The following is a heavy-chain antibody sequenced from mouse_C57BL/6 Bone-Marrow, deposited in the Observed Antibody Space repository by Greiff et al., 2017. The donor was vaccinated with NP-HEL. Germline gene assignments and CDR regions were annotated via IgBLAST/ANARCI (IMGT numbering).Heavy chain of an antibody. Sequence: QVHVKQPGAELVKPGASVKLSCKASGYTFTSYWMHWVKQRPGRGLEWIGRIDPNSGGTKYNEKFKSKATLTVDKPSSTAYMQLSSLTSEDSAVYYCARRTTVVANYYAMDYWGQGTSVTVSS. CDR1: GYTFTSYW. V-gene: IGHV1-72*01. CDR3: ARRTTVVANYYAMDY. J-gene: IGHJ4*01. D-gene: IGHD1-1*01. CDR2: IDPNSGGT.